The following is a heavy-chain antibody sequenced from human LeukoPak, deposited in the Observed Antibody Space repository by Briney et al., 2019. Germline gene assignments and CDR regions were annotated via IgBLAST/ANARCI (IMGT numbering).Heavy chain of an antibody. CDR1: GFTDSSNY. CDR2: IYSGGST. J-gene: IGHJ2*01. CDR3: ARRGSIAVAAADWYFDL. V-gene: IGHV3-53*01. D-gene: IGHD6-19*01. Sequence: GGSLRLSCAASGFTDSSNYMSWVRQAPGKGLEWVSVIYSGGSTYYADSVKGRFTISRDNSKNTLYLQMNSLRAEDTAVYYCARRGSIAVAAADWYFDLWGRGTLVTVSS.